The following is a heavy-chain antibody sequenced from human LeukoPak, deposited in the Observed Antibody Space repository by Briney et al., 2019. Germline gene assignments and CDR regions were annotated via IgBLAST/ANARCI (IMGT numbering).Heavy chain of an antibody. D-gene: IGHD4-17*01. CDR1: GGSISSGGYS. V-gene: IGHV4-30-2*01. J-gene: IGHJ3*02. CDR3: ARDEDYGDPHAFDI. Sequence: PSETLSLTCAVSGGSISSGGYSWSWIRQPPGKGLEWIGYIYHSGSTYYNPSLKSRVTISVDRSKNQFSLKLSSVTAADTAVYYCARDEDYGDPHAFDIWGQGTMVTVSS. CDR2: IYHSGST.